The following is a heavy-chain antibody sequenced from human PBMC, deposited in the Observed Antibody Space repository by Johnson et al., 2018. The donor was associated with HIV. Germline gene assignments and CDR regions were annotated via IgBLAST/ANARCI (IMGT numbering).Heavy chain of an antibody. CDR3: AKESAFDI. CDR2: IRFNGSHK. V-gene: IGHV3-30*02. Sequence: QVQLVESGGGVVQPRGSLRLSCSASRFTFSYYGMHWVHQAPGKGLEWVTFIRFNGSHKYYADSVKGRFTISRDNSKNTLYLQMNSLRAEDTAVYYCAKESAFDIWGQGTMVTVSS. CDR1: RFTFSYYG. J-gene: IGHJ3*02.